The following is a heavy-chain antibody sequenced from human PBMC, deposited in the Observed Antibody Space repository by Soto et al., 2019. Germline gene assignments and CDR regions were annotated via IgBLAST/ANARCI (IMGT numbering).Heavy chain of an antibody. CDR3: ARYYGDYKNYFDY. CDR2: IYYSGST. V-gene: IGHV4-59*08. J-gene: IGHJ4*02. CDR1: GGSISNYY. Sequence: SETLSLTCTVSGGSISNYYWSWIRQPPGKGLEWIGYIYYSGSTNYNPSLKSRVTISVDTSKNQFSLKLNSVTAADTAVYYCARYYGDYKNYFDYWGQGALVTVS. D-gene: IGHD4-17*01.